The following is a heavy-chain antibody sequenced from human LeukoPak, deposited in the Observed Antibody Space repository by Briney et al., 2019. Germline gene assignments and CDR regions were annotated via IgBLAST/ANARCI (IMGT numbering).Heavy chain of an antibody. CDR3: ARGQDVDTAMVPDY. CDR1: GFTVSSNY. J-gene: IGHJ4*02. CDR2: IYSGGST. V-gene: IGHV3-66*01. Sequence: GGSLRLSCAASGFTVSSNYMSWVRQAPGKGPEWVSVIYSGGSTYYADSVKGRFTISRDNSKNTLYLQMNSLRAEDTAVYYCARGQDVDTAMVPDYWGQGTLVTVSS. D-gene: IGHD5-18*01.